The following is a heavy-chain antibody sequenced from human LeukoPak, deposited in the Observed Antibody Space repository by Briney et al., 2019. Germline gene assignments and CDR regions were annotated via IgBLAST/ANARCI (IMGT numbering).Heavy chain of an antibody. CDR1: GVTFSNYA. J-gene: IGHJ4*02. V-gene: IGHV3-23*01. D-gene: IGHD7-27*01. Sequence: GGSLRLSCAVSGVTFSNYAMSWVRQAPGRGLEWVSAISGSGGSTYYADSVKGRFTISRDNSKNTLFLQLSSLTADDTAVYYCASLNWGGYWGQGALVTVSS. CDR3: ASLNWGGY. CDR2: ISGSGGST.